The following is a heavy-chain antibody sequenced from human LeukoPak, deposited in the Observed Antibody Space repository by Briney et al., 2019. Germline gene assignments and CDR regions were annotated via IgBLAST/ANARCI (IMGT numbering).Heavy chain of an antibody. CDR1: GFTFSSYA. D-gene: IGHD6-19*01. V-gene: IGHV3-23*01. J-gene: IGHJ4*02. CDR3: AKSRGIYDNSGWRTFDY. CDR2: ISDNGDST. Sequence: GGSLRLSCAASGFTFSSYAMSWVRQAPGKGLEWVSIISDNGDSTYYADSVKGRFTISRDNSKNTLYLQMKGLRADDTAIYYCAKSRGIYDNSGWRTFDYWGQGTLVTVSS.